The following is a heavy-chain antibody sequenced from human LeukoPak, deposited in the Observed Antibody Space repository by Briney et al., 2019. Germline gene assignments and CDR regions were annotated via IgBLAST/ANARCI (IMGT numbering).Heavy chain of an antibody. V-gene: IGHV3-30*18. CDR1: GFTFSNYS. CDR3: AKDPRRYSRAGGYFDY. CDR2: ISYDGSNK. D-gene: IGHD6-13*01. Sequence: HPGGSLRLSCAASGFTFSNYSMHWVRQAPGKGLEWVSFISYDGSNKYYADSVKGRFTISRDNSKNTLYLQMISLRTEDTAVYYCAKDPRRYSRAGGYFDYWGQGTLVTVSS. J-gene: IGHJ4*02.